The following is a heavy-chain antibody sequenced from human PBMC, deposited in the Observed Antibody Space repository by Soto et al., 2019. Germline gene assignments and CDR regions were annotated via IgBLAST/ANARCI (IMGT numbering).Heavy chain of an antibody. J-gene: IGHJ4*02. Sequence: PGGSLRLSCAASGSTFSSYGMHWVRQAPGKGLEWVAVISYDGSNKYYADSVKGRFTISRDNSKNTLYLQMNSLRAEDTAVYYCAKILYYVYTEYGGPDYWGQGTLVTVSS. CDR2: ISYDGSNK. CDR3: AKILYYVYTEYGGPDY. CDR1: GSTFSSYG. V-gene: IGHV3-30*18. D-gene: IGHD3-16*01.